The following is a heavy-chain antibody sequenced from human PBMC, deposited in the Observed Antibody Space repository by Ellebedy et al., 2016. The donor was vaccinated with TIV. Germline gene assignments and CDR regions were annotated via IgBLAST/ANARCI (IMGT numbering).Heavy chain of an antibody. D-gene: IGHD6-19*01. J-gene: IGHJ5*02. Sequence: ASVKVSXXASGYTFTSYDINWVRQATGQGLEWMGWMNPNSGNTGYAQKFQGRVTMTRNTSISTTYMELSSLRPEDTAVYYCARVSRYSGGWYKWFDPWGQGTLVTVSS. CDR2: MNPNSGNT. CDR3: ARVSRYSGGWYKWFDP. CDR1: GYTFTSYD. V-gene: IGHV1-8*01.